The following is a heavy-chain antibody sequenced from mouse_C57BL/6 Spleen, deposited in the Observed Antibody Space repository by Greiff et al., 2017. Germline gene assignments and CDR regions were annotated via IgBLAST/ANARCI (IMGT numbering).Heavy chain of an antibody. D-gene: IGHD2-2*01. CDR2: IRSKSNNYAT. V-gene: IGHV10-1*01. Sequence: VESGGGLVQPKGSLKLSCAASGFSFNTYAMNWVRQDPGKGLEWVARIRSKSNNYATYYADSVKDRFTISRDDSESMLYLQMNNLKTEDTAMYYCVRQEVTTGFAYWGQGTLVTVSA. CDR3: VRQEVTTGFAY. CDR1: GFSFNTYA. J-gene: IGHJ3*01.